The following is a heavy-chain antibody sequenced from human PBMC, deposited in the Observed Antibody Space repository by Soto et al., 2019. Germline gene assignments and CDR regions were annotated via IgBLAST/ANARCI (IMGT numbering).Heavy chain of an antibody. V-gene: IGHV1-2*02. CDR2: INPNSGGT. CDR3: ARGFTTGATIEGFDY. Sequence: ASVKVSCKASGYTFTGYYMHWVRQAPGQGLEWMGWINPNSGGTNYAQKFQGRVTMTRDTSISTAYMELSRLRSDDTAVYYCARGFTTGATIEGFDYWGQGTLVTVSS. CDR1: GYTFTGYY. J-gene: IGHJ4*02. D-gene: IGHD1-1*01.